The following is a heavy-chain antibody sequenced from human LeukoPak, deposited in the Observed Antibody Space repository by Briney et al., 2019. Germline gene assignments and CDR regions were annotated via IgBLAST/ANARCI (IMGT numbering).Heavy chain of an antibody. Sequence: PSETLSLTCAVSGYSISSGYYWGWIRQPPGKGLEWIGSIYHSGSTYYNPSLKSRVTISVDTSKNQFPLKLSSVTAADTAVYYCARLGGDGYNRDFDYWGQGTLVTVSS. CDR1: GYSISSGYY. CDR2: IYHSGST. J-gene: IGHJ4*02. CDR3: ARLGGDGYNRDFDY. V-gene: IGHV4-38-2*01. D-gene: IGHD5-24*01.